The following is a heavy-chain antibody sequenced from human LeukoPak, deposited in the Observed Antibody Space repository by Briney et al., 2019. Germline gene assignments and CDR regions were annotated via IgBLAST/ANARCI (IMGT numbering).Heavy chain of an antibody. CDR2: IWYDGSNK. CDR1: GFTFSSYG. CDR3: ARGLLYSGYDSPDY. Sequence: PGRSLRLSCAASGFTFSSYGLHWVRQAPGKGLEWVAVIWYDGSNKYYADSVKGRFTISRDNSKKTLYLQMNSLRAEDTAVHYCARGLLYSGYDSPDYWGQGTLVTVSS. V-gene: IGHV3-33*01. D-gene: IGHD5-12*01. J-gene: IGHJ4*02.